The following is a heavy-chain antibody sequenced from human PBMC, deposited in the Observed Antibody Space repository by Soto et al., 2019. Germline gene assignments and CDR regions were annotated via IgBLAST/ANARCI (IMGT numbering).Heavy chain of an antibody. CDR3: ARELAGAGYDY. Sequence: EVQLVESGGGLVRPGGSLRLSCAASGFTFNTYGMDWVRQAPGKGLEWLSYISSSGSAQFYADSVQGRFTISRDNAKNSLYLQMNSLRAEDTAVYYCARELAGAGYDYWGQGTLVTVSS. CDR1: GFTFNTYG. D-gene: IGHD6-19*01. V-gene: IGHV3-48*01. J-gene: IGHJ4*02. CDR2: ISSSGSAQ.